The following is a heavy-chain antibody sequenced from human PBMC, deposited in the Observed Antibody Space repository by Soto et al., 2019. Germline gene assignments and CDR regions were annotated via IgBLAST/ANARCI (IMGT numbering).Heavy chain of an antibody. CDR1: EGSIVNHC. CDR3: ARDKWGAVAGTRDAFDI. J-gene: IGHJ3*02. Sequence: WTVAEGSIVNHCLSCILQPPGKGLEWIGYIYYSGSTNYNPSLKSRVTISVDTSKNQFSLKLSSVTAADTAVYYCARDKWGAVAGTRDAFDIWGQGTMVTVSS. V-gene: IGHV4-59*11. D-gene: IGHD6-19*01. CDR2: IYYSGST.